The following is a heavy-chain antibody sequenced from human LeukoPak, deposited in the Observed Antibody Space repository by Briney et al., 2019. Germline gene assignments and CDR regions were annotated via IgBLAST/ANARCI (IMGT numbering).Heavy chain of an antibody. D-gene: IGHD3-22*01. CDR2: IYHSGST. CDR1: GGSISSGGYS. CDR3: ARNYDSSGGNWFDP. Sequence: PSETLSLTCAVSGGSISSGGYSWSWIRQPPGKGLEWIGYIYHSGSTYYNPSLKSRVTISVDRSKNQFSLKLSSVTAADTAVYYCARNYDSSGGNWFDPWGQGTLVTVSS. J-gene: IGHJ5*02. V-gene: IGHV4-30-2*01.